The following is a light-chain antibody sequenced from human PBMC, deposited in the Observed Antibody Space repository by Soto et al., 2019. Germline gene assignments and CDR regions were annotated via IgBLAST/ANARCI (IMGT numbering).Light chain of an antibody. CDR1: QSVNNN. CDR2: GAS. Sequence: EILMTQSPATLSVSPGERVTLSCRASQSVNNNFAWYQQTPGQAPRLLIYGASSTATGIPDRFSVSGSGTDFTLPIRRLEPEDFAVYYCQQYGSSRTFGGGTKVDI. CDR3: QQYGSSRT. V-gene: IGKV3-20*01. J-gene: IGKJ4*01.